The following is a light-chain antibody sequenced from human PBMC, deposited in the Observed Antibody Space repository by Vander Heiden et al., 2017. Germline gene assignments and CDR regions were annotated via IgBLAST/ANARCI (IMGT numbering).Light chain of an antibody. CDR3: QQYNSWT. V-gene: IGKV1-5*03. CDR1: QSISNW. J-gene: IGKJ1*01. Sequence: DNQMNKSTSTLAASVGDRVTINCRASQSISNWLAWYQQKPGKAPKLLIYKTSSLESGVPSRFSGSGSGTEFTLTISSLQPDDFATYYCQQYNSWTFGQGTKVEI. CDR2: KTS.